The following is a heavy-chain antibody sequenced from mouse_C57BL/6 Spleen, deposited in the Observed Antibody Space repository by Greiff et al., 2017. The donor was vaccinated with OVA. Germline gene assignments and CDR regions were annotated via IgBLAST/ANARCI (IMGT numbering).Heavy chain of an antibody. D-gene: IGHD1-1*01. CDR1: GYTFTDYN. CDR2: INPNNGGT. Sequence: EVQLQQSGPELVKPGASVKIPCKASGYTFTDYNMDWVKQSHGKSLEWIGDINPNNGGTIYNQKFKGKATLTVDKSSSTAYMELRSLTSEDTAVYYCARGYYYGSSYVDWYFDVWGTGTTVTVSS. J-gene: IGHJ1*03. CDR3: ARGYYYGSSYVDWYFDV. V-gene: IGHV1-18*01.